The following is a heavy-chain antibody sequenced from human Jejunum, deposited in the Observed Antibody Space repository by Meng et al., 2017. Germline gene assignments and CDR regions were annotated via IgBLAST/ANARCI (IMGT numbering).Heavy chain of an antibody. CDR2: TYYRSKRYI. V-gene: IGHV6-1*01. Sequence: HLQQSGPGLVKPSPPLSRTCAISGDSVSSNSVAWNWIRQSPSRGLGWLGRTYYRSKRYIDYAVSVKSRITINPDTSKNQFSLQLNSVTPEDTAVYYCARGISAFAYWGQGTLVTVSS. J-gene: IGHJ4*02. D-gene: IGHD6-19*01. CDR1: GDSVSSNSVA. CDR3: ARGISAFAY.